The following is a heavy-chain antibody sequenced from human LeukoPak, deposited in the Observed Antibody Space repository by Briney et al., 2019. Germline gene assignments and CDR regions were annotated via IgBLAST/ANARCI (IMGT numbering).Heavy chain of an antibody. V-gene: IGHV3-33*01. CDR1: GFIFSDYG. J-gene: IGHJ4*02. D-gene: IGHD3-3*01. Sequence: PGRSLRLSCAASGFIFSDYGMHWVRQAPGKGLEWVAVIWNNGNNRYADSVRGRFTISRDNAKNSLNLQMNSLRAEDTAVYYCARDSPSRTYEYYFDYWGQGALVTVSS. CDR2: IWNNGNNR. CDR3: ARDSPSRTYEYYFDY.